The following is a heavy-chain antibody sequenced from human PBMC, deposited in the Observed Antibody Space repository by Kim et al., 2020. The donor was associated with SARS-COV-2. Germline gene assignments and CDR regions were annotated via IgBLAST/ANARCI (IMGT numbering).Heavy chain of an antibody. CDR3: VKGGTWDV. CDR1: GFIFGDSM. D-gene: IGHD3-16*01. V-gene: IGHV3-9*01. CDR2: IHWNSGTM. J-gene: IGHJ6*02. Sequence: GGSLRLSCAASGFIFGDSMMHWVRQAPGKGLEWVSGIHWNSGTMGYADSVEGRFTISRDNAKNSLYLQMNSLRPEDTALYYCVKGGTWDVWGQGTTVTV.